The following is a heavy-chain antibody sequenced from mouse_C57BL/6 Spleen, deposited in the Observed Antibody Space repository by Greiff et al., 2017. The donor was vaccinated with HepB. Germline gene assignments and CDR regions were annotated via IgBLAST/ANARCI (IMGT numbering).Heavy chain of an antibody. CDR3: ARSAYDYDGGY. Sequence: VQLQQPGAELVKPGASVKLSCKASGYTFTSYWMHWVKQRPGQGLEWIGMIHPNSGSTNYNEKFKSKATLTVDKSSSTAYMQLSSLTSEDSAVYYCARSAYDYDGGYWGQGTTLTVSS. J-gene: IGHJ2*01. V-gene: IGHV1-64*01. CDR2: IHPNSGST. D-gene: IGHD2-4*01. CDR1: GYTFTSYW.